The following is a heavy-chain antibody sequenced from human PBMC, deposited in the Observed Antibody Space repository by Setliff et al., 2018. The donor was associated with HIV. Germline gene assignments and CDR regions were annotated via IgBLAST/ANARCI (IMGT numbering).Heavy chain of an antibody. CDR1: GGSISSGIYY. Sequence: PSETLSLTCTVSGGSISSGIYYWIWIRQPAGKGLEWIGHVYTTGGTNYNPSLESRLTISVDTSRNQFSLSLSSVTAFDTAVYYCALPYWSGGNCWSSASLPPAGWFDPWGQGTLVTVSS. D-gene: IGHD2-15*01. V-gene: IGHV4-61*09. CDR3: ALPYWSGGNCWSSASLPPAGWFDP. CDR2: VYTTGGT. J-gene: IGHJ5*02.